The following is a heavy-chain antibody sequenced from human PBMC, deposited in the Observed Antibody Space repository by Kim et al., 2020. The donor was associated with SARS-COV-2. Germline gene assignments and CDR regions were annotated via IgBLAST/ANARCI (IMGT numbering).Heavy chain of an antibody. CDR1: GFTFDDYG. V-gene: IGHV3-20*04. Sequence: GGSLRLSCAASGFTFDDYGMSWVRQAPGKGLEWVSGINWNGGSTGYADSVKGRFTISRDNAKNSLYLQMNSLRAEDTALYYCARGGSPDQEYYFEYWGQGTLVTVSS. J-gene: IGHJ4*02. D-gene: IGHD1-26*01. CDR2: INWNGGST. CDR3: ARGGSPDQEYYFEY.